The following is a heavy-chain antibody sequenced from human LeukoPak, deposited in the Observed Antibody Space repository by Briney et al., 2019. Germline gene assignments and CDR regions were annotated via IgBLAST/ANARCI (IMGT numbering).Heavy chain of an antibody. CDR1: GFTFSNYN. V-gene: IGHV3-21*04. J-gene: IGHJ3*02. D-gene: IGHD2-15*01. CDR2: ITSSGTYT. Sequence: PGGSLRLSCADSGFTFSNYNMNWVRQAPGKAMEWVSSITSSGTYTFYADSVKGRFTISRDNSKNTLYLQMNSLRAEDTAVYYCARDRLPGAFDIWGQGTVVTVSS. CDR3: ARDRLPGAFDI.